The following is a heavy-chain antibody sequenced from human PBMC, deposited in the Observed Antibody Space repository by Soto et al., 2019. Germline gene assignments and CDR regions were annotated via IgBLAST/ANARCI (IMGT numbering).Heavy chain of an antibody. V-gene: IGHV4-59*01. CDR1: GGSISSYY. J-gene: IGHJ6*02. CDR2: IYYSGST. Sequence: TSETLSLTCRVSGGSISSYYWSWIRPPPGKGLEWIGYIYYSGSTNYNPSLKSRVTISVDTSKNQFSLKLSSVTAADTAVYYCARGRMVYATPGGYYYYYGMDVWGQGTTVTVSS. CDR3: ARGRMVYATPGGYYYYYGMDV. D-gene: IGHD2-8*01.